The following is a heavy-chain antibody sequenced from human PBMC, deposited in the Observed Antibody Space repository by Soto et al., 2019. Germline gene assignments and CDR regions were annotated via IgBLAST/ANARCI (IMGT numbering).Heavy chain of an antibody. J-gene: IGHJ4*02. CDR1: GGSFSGYY. CDR3: AREWFYFDY. CDR2: INHSGST. Sequence: QVQLQQWGAGLLKPSETLSLTCAVYGGSFSGYYWSWIRQPPGKGLEWIGEINHSGSTNYNPSLKSRVTIAVDTSKNQFPLKLSSVTAADTAVYYCAREWFYFDYWGQGTLVTVSS. D-gene: IGHD3-3*01. V-gene: IGHV4-34*01.